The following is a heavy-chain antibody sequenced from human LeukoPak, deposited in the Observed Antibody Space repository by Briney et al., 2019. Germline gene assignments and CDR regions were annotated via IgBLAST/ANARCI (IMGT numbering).Heavy chain of an antibody. CDR3: AKGSGSSRPYYFDY. J-gene: IGHJ4*02. D-gene: IGHD3-10*01. CDR1: GFTFSSYV. V-gene: IGHV3-23*01. CDR2: ISGGSDYT. Sequence: PGGPLRLSCAASGFTFSSYVMSWVRQAPGKGLEWVPAISGGSDYTYNADSIKGRFTISGDNSKNTLYLQMNSLRAEDTAVYYCAKGSGSSRPYYFDYWGQGTLLTVSS.